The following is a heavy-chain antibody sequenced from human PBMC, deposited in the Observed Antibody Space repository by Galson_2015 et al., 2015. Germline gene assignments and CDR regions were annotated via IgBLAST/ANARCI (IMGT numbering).Heavy chain of an antibody. V-gene: IGHV1-46*01. CDR3: ARAADQYFDY. D-gene: IGHD4-11*01. J-gene: IGHJ4*02. CDR2: INPSDGIA. CDR1: GYSFTTSDY. Sequence: SVKVSCKAFGYSFTTSDYMHWVRQAPGQGLEWMGIINPSDGIANYTQNFQGRVTMTRDTSTSTVYMEVSSLRSEDTAVYYCARAADQYFDYWGQGTLVTVSS.